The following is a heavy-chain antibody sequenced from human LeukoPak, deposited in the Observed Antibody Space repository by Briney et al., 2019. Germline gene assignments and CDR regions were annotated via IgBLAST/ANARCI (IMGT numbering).Heavy chain of an antibody. CDR2: ISYDGSNK. CDR1: GFTFSSYG. D-gene: IGHD6-13*01. Sequence: GRSLRLSCAASGFTFSSYGMHWVRQAPGKGLEWVAVISYDGSNKYCADSVKGRFTISRDDSKNTLYLQMNSLRAEYTAVYYCAKDRSSSWSFDYWGQGTLVTVSS. V-gene: IGHV3-30*18. CDR3: AKDRSSSWSFDY. J-gene: IGHJ4*02.